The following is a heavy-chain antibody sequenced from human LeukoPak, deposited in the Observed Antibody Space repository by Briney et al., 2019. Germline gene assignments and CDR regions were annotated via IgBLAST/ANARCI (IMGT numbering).Heavy chain of an antibody. V-gene: IGHV4-4*02. CDR2: IYHSGST. CDR3: ARRYNWNAPLYF. J-gene: IGHJ4*02. Sequence: PSETLFLTCAVSGGSISSSNWWSWVRQPPGKGLEWIGEIYHSGSTNYNPSLKSRVTISVDTSKNQFSLKLSSVTAADTAVYYCARRYNWNAPLYFWGQGTLVTVSS. CDR1: GGSISSSNW. D-gene: IGHD1-1*01.